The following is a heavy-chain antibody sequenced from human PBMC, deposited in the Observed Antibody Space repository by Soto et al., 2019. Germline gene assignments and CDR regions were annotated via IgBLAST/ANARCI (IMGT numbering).Heavy chain of an antibody. J-gene: IGHJ6*03. D-gene: IGHD7-27*01. CDR3: ARDLIWGSNWYYNMDV. V-gene: IGHV3-48*01. CDR2: ISSSSSVI. Sequence: EVQLVESGGGLVQPGGSLRLSCATSGFILSDCAMNWVRQAPGKGLEWVSYISSSSSVIDYADSVKGRFTVSRDNARNSLYLQMNSLRAEDTAVYYCARDLIWGSNWYYNMDVWGKGTTVTVSS. CDR1: GFILSDCA.